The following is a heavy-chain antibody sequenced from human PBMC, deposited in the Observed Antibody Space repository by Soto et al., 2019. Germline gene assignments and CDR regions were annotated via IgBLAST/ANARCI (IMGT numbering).Heavy chain of an antibody. CDR1: GVSFSGYY. CDR2: INHSGSA. CDR3: ALAVPEHNWFDP. Sequence: PSETLSLTCAVYGVSFSGYYWSWIRQPPGKGLEWIGEINHSGSANYNPSLKSRVTISVGTSKNQFSLKLSSVTAADTAVYFCALAVPEHNWFDPWGQGTLVT. D-gene: IGHD6-19*01. J-gene: IGHJ5*02. V-gene: IGHV4-34*01.